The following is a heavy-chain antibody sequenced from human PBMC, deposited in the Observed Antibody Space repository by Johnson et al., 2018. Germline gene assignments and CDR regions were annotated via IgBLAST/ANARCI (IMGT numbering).Heavy chain of an antibody. V-gene: IGHV4-34*01. CDR2: INHSGHT. Sequence: QVQLQQWGAGLLKPSETLSLTCAVYGGSFSGYYWSWLRQPPGKGLEWIGEINHSGHTNYNPSLKSPVTLSVDTFKNQFSLKLSSVTAAETAVYYCARGRYCSGGSCLLRARPGYFHYWGQGTRVTVSS. D-gene: IGHD2-15*01. J-gene: IGHJ1*01. CDR3: ARGRYCSGGSCLLRARPGYFHY. CDR1: GGSFSGYY.